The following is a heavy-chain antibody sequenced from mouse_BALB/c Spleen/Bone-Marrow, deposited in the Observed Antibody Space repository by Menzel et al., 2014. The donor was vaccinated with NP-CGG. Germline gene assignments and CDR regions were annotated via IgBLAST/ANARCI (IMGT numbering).Heavy chain of an antibody. CDR3: ARTTVALDY. CDR2: IYPGNVNT. Sequence: QVQLKESGPELVKPGASARKSCKASGYTFTSYYIQWGKQRPGQGLEWIGWIYPGNVNTKYNEKSKGKATLTADKSSSTAYMQLSSLTSEDSAVYFCARTTVALDYWGQGTTLTVSS. D-gene: IGHD1-1*01. J-gene: IGHJ2*01. CDR1: GYTFTSYY. V-gene: IGHV1S56*01.